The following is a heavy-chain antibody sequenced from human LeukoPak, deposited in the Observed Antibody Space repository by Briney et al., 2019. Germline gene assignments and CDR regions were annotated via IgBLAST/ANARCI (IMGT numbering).Heavy chain of an antibody. CDR2: IFHTGNS. J-gene: IGHJ5*02. D-gene: IGHD3-10*01. CDR1: GDSISSGDYS. V-gene: IGHV4-30-2*01. Sequence: SENLSLTCTVSGDSISSGDYSWGWIRQPSGKGLEWIGYIFHTGNSYYNPSLRSRVTISVDRSRNQFSLRLTSVTAADTAVYYCARELWFVNAPGSWLDPWGPGTLVAVSS. CDR3: ARELWFVNAPGSWLDP.